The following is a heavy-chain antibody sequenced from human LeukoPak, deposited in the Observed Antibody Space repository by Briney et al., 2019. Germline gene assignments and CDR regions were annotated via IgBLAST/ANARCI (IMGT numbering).Heavy chain of an antibody. CDR1: GFTFSSYA. V-gene: IGHV3-30*01. CDR3: ARGAMLYSRSSWFDP. D-gene: IGHD6-6*01. CDR2: ISYDGSNK. J-gene: IGHJ5*02. Sequence: PGGSLRLSCAASGFTFSSYAMHWVRQAPGKGLEWVAVISYDGSNKYYADSVKGRFTISRDNSKNTLYLQMNSLRAEDTAVYYCARGAMLYSRSSWFDPWGQGTLVTVSS.